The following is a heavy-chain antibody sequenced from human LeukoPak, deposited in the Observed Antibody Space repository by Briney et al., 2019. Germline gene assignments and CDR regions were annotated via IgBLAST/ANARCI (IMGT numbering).Heavy chain of an antibody. D-gene: IGHD1-26*01. CDR3: AKDRVGRELLLDALDY. CDR2: ISGSGGST. Sequence: GGSLRLSCAASGFPFSSYAMSWVRQAPGKGLEWVSAISGSGGSTYYADSVKGRFTISRDNSKNTLYLQMNSLRAEDTAVYYCAKDRVGRELLLDALDYWGQGTPVTVSS. V-gene: IGHV3-23*01. J-gene: IGHJ4*02. CDR1: GFPFSSYA.